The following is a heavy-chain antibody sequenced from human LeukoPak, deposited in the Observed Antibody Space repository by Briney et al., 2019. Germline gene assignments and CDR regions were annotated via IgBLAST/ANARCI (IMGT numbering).Heavy chain of an antibody. J-gene: IGHJ4*02. V-gene: IGHV1-24*01. Sequence: ASVKVSCKVSGYTLTELSMHWVRQAPGKGLEWMGGFDPEDGETIYAQKFQGRVTMTEDTSTDTAYMELSSLRSEDTAVYYCATLTPYYYGSGSYPQMPDYWGQGTLVTVSS. CDR2: FDPEDGET. CDR3: ATLTPYYYGSGSYPQMPDY. CDR1: GYTLTELS. D-gene: IGHD3-10*01.